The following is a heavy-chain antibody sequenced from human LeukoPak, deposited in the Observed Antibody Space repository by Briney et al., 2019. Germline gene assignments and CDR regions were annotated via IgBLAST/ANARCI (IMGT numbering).Heavy chain of an antibody. D-gene: IGHD3-3*01. Sequence: GGSLRLSCAASGFTFSSYSMNWVRQAPGKGLEWVSSISSSSSYIYYADSVKGRFTISRDNAKNSLYLQMNSLRAEDTAVYYCARVFDYDFWSGYAYWGQGTLVTVSS. V-gene: IGHV3-21*01. J-gene: IGHJ4*02. CDR2: ISSSSSYI. CDR3: ARVFDYDFWSGYAY. CDR1: GFTFSSYS.